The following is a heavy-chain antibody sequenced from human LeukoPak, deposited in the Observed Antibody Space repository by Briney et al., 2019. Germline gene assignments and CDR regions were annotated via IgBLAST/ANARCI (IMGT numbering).Heavy chain of an antibody. CDR2: IYSGGST. CDR3: ARVYSSSYPNYYYYYMDV. CDR1: GFTVSSNY. Sequence: GGSLRLSCAASGFTVSSNYMSWVRQAPGKGLEWVSVIYSGGSTYYADSVKGRFTISRDNSKNTLYLQMNSPRAEDTAVYYCARVYSSSYPNYYYYYMDVWGKGTTVTVSS. D-gene: IGHD6-6*01. V-gene: IGHV3-53*01. J-gene: IGHJ6*03.